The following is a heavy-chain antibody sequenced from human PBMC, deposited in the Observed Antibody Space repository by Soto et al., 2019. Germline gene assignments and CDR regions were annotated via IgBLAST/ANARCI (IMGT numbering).Heavy chain of an antibody. J-gene: IGHJ6*02. CDR2: VYYARAT. V-gene: IGHV4-59*01. Sequence: SETLSLPCTGSGASLDTCYWGWIRQPPGKGPEWIGYVYYARATKYTPSLESRVTISPDTSRNQFSLNLRSVTAADTAVYYCARVMGDWGTYSYYDGMDVWGQETKVS. CDR3: ARVMGDWGTYSYYDGMDV. CDR1: GASLDTCY. D-gene: IGHD3-16*01.